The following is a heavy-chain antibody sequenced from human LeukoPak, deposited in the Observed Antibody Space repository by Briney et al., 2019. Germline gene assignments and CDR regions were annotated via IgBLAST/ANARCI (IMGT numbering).Heavy chain of an antibody. D-gene: IGHD6-19*01. CDR1: GFTFNTYG. CDR2: LWYDGSNK. CDR3: ARTQGVAVARWSDS. V-gene: IGHV3-33*01. Sequence: LSGGSLRLSCAASGFTFNTYGMHWVRQAPGKGLEWVAVLWYDGSNKYYADSVKGRFTISRDNSKNTLYLQMNSLRAEDTAVYYCARTQGVAVARWSDSWGQGTLVTVSS. J-gene: IGHJ5*01.